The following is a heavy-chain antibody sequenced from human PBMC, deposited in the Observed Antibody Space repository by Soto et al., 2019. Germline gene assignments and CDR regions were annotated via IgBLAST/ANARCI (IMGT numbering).Heavy chain of an antibody. CDR1: GVTVNNCF. CDR3: ARDTRGGAYDFCH. Sequence: EVQLVESGGGLVQPGGSLRLSCEASGVTVNNCFMTWVRQAPGKGLEWVSTISDGGSTYYADSVNGRFIFSRDSSRNTVYRQMNSLRAGDTAVYYCARDTRGGAYDFCHGGQGTLVTVSS. CDR2: ISDGGST. V-gene: IGHV3-66*01. J-gene: IGHJ4*02. D-gene: IGHD3-3*01.